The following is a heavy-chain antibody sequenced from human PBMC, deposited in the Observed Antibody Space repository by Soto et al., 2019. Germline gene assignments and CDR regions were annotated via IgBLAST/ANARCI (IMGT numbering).Heavy chain of an antibody. CDR2: INPSGGST. CDR3: ARAPILCLKEISGCSGGSCYTFDI. V-gene: IGHV1-46*01. D-gene: IGHD2-15*01. J-gene: IGHJ3*02. Sequence: ASVKVSCKASGYTFTSYYMHWVRQAPGQGLEWMGIINPSGGSTSYAQKFQGRVTMTRDTSTSTVYMELSILRSEDTAVYYCARAPILCLKEISGCSGGSCYTFDIWGQGTMVTVSS. CDR1: GYTFTSYY.